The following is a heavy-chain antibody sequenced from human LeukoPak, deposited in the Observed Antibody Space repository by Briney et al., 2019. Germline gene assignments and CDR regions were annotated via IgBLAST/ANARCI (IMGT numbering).Heavy chain of an antibody. V-gene: IGHV3-53*01. CDR1: GFTVSSNY. CDR2: IYSGGST. J-gene: IGHJ4*02. CDR3: ARESRGRTHFDY. Sequence: GGSLRHSCAASGFTVSSNYMSWVRQAPGKGLEWVSVIYSGGSTYYADSVKGRFTISRDNSKNTLYLQMNSLRAEDTAVYYCARESRGRTHFDYWGQGTLVTVSS. D-gene: IGHD5-24*01.